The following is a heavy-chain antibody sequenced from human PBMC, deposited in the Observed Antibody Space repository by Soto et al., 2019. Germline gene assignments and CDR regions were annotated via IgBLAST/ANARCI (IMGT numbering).Heavy chain of an antibody. J-gene: IGHJ4*02. CDR2: ISYDGSKK. CDR3: AKTSLSAPNTYGYKGY. V-gene: IGHV3-30*18. D-gene: IGHD5-18*01. CDR1: GFTFSRYA. Sequence: QPGGSLRLSCAASGFTFSRYAMSWVRQAPGEGLEWVAMISYDGSKKYYADSVKGRFTISRDNSKNTLYVQMKSLRAEDTAVYYCAKTSLSAPNTYGYKGYWGQGTLVTVSS.